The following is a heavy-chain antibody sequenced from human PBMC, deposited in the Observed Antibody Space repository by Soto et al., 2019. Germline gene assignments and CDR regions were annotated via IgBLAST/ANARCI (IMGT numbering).Heavy chain of an antibody. J-gene: IGHJ4*02. CDR3: AHRVLRAVFGLVTTTAIYFDF. V-gene: IGHV2-5*02. CDR2: IYWDDDK. CDR1: GFSLTTSGVG. Sequence: QITLNESGPTVVKPTETLTLTCTFSGFSLTTSGVGVGWVRQSPGKAPEWLAFIYWDDDKRYSTSLKSRLTITKDTSKNQVVMKMANVDPADTATYSCAHRVLRAVFGLVTTTAIYFDFWGQGTPVVVSS. D-gene: IGHD3-3*01.